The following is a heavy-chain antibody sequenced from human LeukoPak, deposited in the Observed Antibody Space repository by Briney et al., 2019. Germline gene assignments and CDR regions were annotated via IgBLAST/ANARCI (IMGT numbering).Heavy chain of an antibody. CDR3: ARGIYSGYDFGHRGGGQVPTEEDY. CDR2: MNPNSGNT. Sequence: ASVKVSCKASGYTFTGYYMHWVRQAPGQGLEWMGWMNPNSGNTGYAQKFQGRVTITRNTSINTAYIELSSLRSEDTAVYYCARGIYSGYDFGHRGGGQVPTEEDYWGQGTLVTVSS. CDR1: GYTFTGYY. J-gene: IGHJ4*02. V-gene: IGHV1-8*03. D-gene: IGHD5-12*01.